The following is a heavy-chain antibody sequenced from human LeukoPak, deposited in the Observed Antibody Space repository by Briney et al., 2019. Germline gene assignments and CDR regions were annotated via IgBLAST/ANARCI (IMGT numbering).Heavy chain of an antibody. D-gene: IGHD6-19*01. CDR3: ARGSLRYSSGLHLWAFDI. J-gene: IGHJ3*02. V-gene: IGHV4-34*01. Sequence: TSETLSLTCAVYGGSFSGYYWSWIRQPPGKGPEWIGEINHSGSTNYNPSLKSRVTISVDTSKNQFSLKLSSVTAADSAVYYCARGSLRYSSGLHLWAFDIWGQGTMVTVSS. CDR2: INHSGST. CDR1: GGSFSGYY.